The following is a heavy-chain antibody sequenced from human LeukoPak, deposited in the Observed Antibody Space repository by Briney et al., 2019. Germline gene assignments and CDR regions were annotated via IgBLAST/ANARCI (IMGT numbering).Heavy chain of an antibody. CDR1: GITLSNYG. CDR2: ISDRGGST. CDR3: AKRGVVIRAVIIVGFHKEAYYFDY. D-gene: IGHD3-10*01. J-gene: IGHJ4*02. V-gene: IGHV3-23*01. Sequence: PGGSLRLSCAVSGITLSNYGMSWVRQAPGKGLEWVAGISDRGGSTNYADSVKGRFTISRDNPKNTLYLQMNSLRAEDMAVYFCAKRGVVIRAVIIVGFHKEAYYFDYWGQGALVTVSS.